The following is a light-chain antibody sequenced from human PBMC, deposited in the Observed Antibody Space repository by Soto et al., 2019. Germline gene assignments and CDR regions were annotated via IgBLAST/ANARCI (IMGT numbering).Light chain of an antibody. J-gene: IGKJ3*01. CDR1: RDVGSD. CDR3: QQYNSYPFT. Sequence: QMTQSPSSLSASVGEKIIITCRASRDVGSDVSWYQQKPGQAPKLLIYAASNLYTGVPSRFSGSRSGTEFTLTISSLQPEDFATYYCQQYNSYPFTFGPGTKVDIK. CDR2: AAS. V-gene: IGKV1-17*01.